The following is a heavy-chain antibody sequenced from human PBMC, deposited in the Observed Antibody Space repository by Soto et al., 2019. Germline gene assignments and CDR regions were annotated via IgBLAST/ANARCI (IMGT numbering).Heavy chain of an antibody. Sequence: QVQLVESGGGVVQPGRSLRLSCAASGFTFSSYGMHWVRQAPGKGLEWVAVIWYDGSNKYYADSVKGRFTISRDNSKNTLYLQMNSLRAEDTAVYYCARDYYDIVTGYYGSWFDPWGQGTLVTVSS. CDR1: GFTFSSYG. V-gene: IGHV3-33*01. J-gene: IGHJ5*02. CDR3: ARDYYDIVTGYYGSWFDP. D-gene: IGHD3-9*01. CDR2: IWYDGSNK.